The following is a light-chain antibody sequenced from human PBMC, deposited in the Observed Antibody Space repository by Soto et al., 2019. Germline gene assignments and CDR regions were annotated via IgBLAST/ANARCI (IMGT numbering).Light chain of an antibody. J-gene: IGKJ1*01. V-gene: IGKV3-15*01. Sequence: IVMTQSPATLSVSPGGRASLSCRASQSVSNNLAWYQQKPGQAPRLLIYGASTRAAGIPGRFSGSGSGTEFTLIISGLQSDDFAVYYCHHYHNAGSPFGQGTKVEI. CDR1: QSVSNN. CDR2: GAS. CDR3: HHYHNAGSP.